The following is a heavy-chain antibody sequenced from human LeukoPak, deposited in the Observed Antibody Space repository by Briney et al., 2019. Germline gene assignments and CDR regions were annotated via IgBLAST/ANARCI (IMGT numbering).Heavy chain of an antibody. CDR2: IQGKTDGGTT. V-gene: IGHV3-15*01. J-gene: IGHJ4*02. CDR1: GFTFSNAW. CDR3: VKDGV. D-gene: IGHD3-3*01. Sequence: PGGSLTLSCAPSGFTFSNAWMNWVRQAPGNGLEWVGRIQGKTDGGTTHYAAPVKGRFTISRDDSKNTLFLQMNSLETEDTAMHYCVKDGVWGQGTLVTVSS.